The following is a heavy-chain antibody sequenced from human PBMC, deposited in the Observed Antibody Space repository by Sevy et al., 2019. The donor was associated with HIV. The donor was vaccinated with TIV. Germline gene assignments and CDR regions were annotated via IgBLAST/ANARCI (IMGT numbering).Heavy chain of an antibody. CDR2: IYHNENT. Sequence: SETLSLTCAVSGYSISNGFYWGWVRQSPGRGLEWIGSIYHNENTYYNPSLKSRVSISVDTSNHQFSLRLSSVTAADTAGYYCARHAAFYYGSGSYLYYFDYWGQGTLVTVS. J-gene: IGHJ4*02. V-gene: IGHV4-38-2*01. CDR1: GYSISNGFY. CDR3: ARHAAFYYGSGSYLYYFDY. D-gene: IGHD3-10*01.